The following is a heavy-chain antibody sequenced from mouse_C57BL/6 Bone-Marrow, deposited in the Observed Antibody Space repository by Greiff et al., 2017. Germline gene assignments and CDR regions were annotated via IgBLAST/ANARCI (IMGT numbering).Heavy chain of an antibody. J-gene: IGHJ2*01. Sequence: QVQLQQPGAELVKPGASVKMSCKASGYTFTSYWITWVKQRPGQGLEWIGDIYPGSGSTNYNEKFKSKATLTVDTSSSTAYMQLSSLTSEDSAVYYCARDRIYYYGKGYFDYWGQGTTLTVSS. CDR3: ARDRIYYYGKGYFDY. CDR1: GYTFTSYW. CDR2: IYPGSGST. D-gene: IGHD1-1*01. V-gene: IGHV1-55*01.